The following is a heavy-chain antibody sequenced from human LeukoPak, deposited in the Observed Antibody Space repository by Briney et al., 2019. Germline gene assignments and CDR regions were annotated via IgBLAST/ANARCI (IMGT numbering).Heavy chain of an antibody. Sequence: SETLSLTCTVSGGSISSGGYYWSWIRQHPGKGLEWIGYIYYGGSTYYNPSLKSRVTISVDTSKNQFSLKLSSVTAADTAVYYCARVGSSGYYYGSGSYNWFDPWGQGTLVTVSS. CDR3: ARVGSSGYYYGSGSYNWFDP. J-gene: IGHJ5*02. CDR2: IYYGGST. V-gene: IGHV4-31*03. D-gene: IGHD3-10*01. CDR1: GGSISSGGYY.